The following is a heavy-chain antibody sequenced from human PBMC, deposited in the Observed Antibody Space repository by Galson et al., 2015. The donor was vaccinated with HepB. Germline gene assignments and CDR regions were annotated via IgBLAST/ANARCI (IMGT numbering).Heavy chain of an antibody. D-gene: IGHD6-13*01. V-gene: IGHV1-8*01. Sequence: SVKVSCKASGYTFTSYDINWVRQATGPGLEWMGWMNPNSGNTGYAQKFQGRVTMTRNTSISTAYMELSSLRSEDTAVYYCARGGQTSSSWFLSGIYYYYGMDVWGQGTTVTVSS. CDR2: MNPNSGNT. CDR1: GYTFTSYD. CDR3: ARGGQTSSSWFLSGIYYYYGMDV. J-gene: IGHJ6*02.